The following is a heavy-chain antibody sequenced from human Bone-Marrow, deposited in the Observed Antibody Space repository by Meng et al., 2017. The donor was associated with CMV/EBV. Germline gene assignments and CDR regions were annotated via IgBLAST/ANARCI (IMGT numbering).Heavy chain of an antibody. CDR3: ARGPMGNWNYAR. D-gene: IGHD1-7*01. CDR1: GGTFSSYA. V-gene: IGHV1-69*04. CDR2: IIPILGIA. J-gene: IGHJ4*02. Sequence: SVKVSCKASGGTFSSYAISWVRQAPGQGLEWMGRIIPILGIANYAQKFQGRVTITADKSTSTAYMELSSLRSEDTAVYYCARGPMGNWNYARWGQGTLVTVSS.